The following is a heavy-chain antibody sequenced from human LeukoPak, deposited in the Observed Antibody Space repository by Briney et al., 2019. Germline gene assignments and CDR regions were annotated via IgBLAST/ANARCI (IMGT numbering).Heavy chain of an antibody. CDR2: VYYTGST. J-gene: IGHJ4*02. V-gene: IGHV4-39*01. Sequence: SETLSLTCAVSGGSISSSSYYWAWIRQPRGKGLEWIGTVYYTGSTYYNPSLKSRVTISVDTSKTQFSLKLSSVTAADTAVYYCARRGGTATHFDYWGQGTLVTVSS. CDR1: GGSISSSSYY. CDR3: ARRGGTATHFDY. D-gene: IGHD1-1*01.